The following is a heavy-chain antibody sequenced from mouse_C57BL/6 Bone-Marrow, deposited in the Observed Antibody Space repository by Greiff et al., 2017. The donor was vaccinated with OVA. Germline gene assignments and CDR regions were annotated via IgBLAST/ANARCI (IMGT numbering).Heavy chain of an antibody. V-gene: IGHV5-4*03. CDR1: GFTFSSYA. CDR3: ARAIGPRGWGYAMDY. Sequence: EVMLVESGGGLVKPGGSLKLSCAASGFTFSSYAMSWVRQTPEKRLEWVATISDGGSYTYYPDNVKGRFTISRDNAKNNLYLQMSHLKSEDTAMYYCARAIGPRGWGYAMDYWGQGTSVTVSS. CDR2: ISDGGSYT. J-gene: IGHJ4*01. D-gene: IGHD3-3*01.